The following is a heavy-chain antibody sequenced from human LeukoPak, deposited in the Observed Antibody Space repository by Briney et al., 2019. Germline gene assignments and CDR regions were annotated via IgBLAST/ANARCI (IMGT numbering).Heavy chain of an antibody. V-gene: IGHV3-23*01. CDR2: ISDSGGTT. CDR1: GFTFSSYG. Sequence: GGSLRLSCAASGFTFSSYGMSWVRQAPGKGPEWVSGISDSGGTTYYVDSVKGRFTISRDNSKNTLYLQMNSLTAEDTAVYYCAKDPREGWLQSPYWGQGTLVTVSS. J-gene: IGHJ4*02. D-gene: IGHD5-24*01. CDR3: AKDPREGWLQSPY.